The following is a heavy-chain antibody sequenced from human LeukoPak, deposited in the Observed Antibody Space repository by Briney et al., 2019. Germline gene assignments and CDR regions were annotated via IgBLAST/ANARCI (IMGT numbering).Heavy chain of an antibody. CDR2: IYHSGST. D-gene: IGHD3-10*01. Sequence: SETLSLTCTVSGYSISSGYYWGWIRQPPGKGLEWIGSIYHSGSTYYNPSLKSRVTISVDTSKNQFSLKLSSVTAADTAVYYCARGAMVRGVIISWFFDYWGQGTLVTVSS. V-gene: IGHV4-38-2*02. CDR1: GYSISSGYY. J-gene: IGHJ4*02. CDR3: ARGAMVRGVIISWFFDY.